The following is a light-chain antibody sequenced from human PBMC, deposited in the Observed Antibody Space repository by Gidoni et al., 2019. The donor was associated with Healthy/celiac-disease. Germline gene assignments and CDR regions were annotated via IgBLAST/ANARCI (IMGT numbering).Light chain of an antibody. V-gene: IGLV1-40*01. CDR1: SSNIGAGYD. CDR2: GNS. J-gene: IGLJ2*01. Sequence: QSVLPQPPSVSGAPGQRVTISCTGSSSNIGAGYDVHWYQQLPGKAPKLLIYGNSNRPAGVPDRFSGSKSGTSAFLAITGLQAEDEADYYCQSYDSSLSGSDVVFGGGTKLTVL. CDR3: QSYDSSLSGSDVV.